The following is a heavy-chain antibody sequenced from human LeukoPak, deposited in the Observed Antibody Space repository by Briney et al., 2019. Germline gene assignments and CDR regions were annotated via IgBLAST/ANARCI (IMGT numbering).Heavy chain of an antibody. CDR1: GFTFSSYA. CDR3: AKDAPGIAVAGTGWFDP. J-gene: IGHJ5*02. Sequence: PGGSLRLSCAASGFTFSSYAMSWVRQAPGKGLEWVSAISGSGGSTYYADSVKGRFTISRDNSKNTLYLQMNSLRAEDTAVYYCAKDAPGIAVAGTGWFDPWGQGTLATVSS. CDR2: ISGSGGST. D-gene: IGHD6-19*01. V-gene: IGHV3-23*01.